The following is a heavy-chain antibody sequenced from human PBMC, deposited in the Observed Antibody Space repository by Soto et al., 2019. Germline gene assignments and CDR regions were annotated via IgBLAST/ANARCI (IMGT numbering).Heavy chain of an antibody. CDR3: ARAVAGTMNYYYYGMDV. Sequence: PGESLKISCAASGFTFSSYAIHWVRQAPGKGLEWVAVISYDGSNKYYADSVKGRFTISRDNSKNTLYLQMNSLRAEDTAVYYCARAVAGTMNYYYYGMDVWGQGTTVTVSS. CDR2: ISYDGSNK. J-gene: IGHJ6*02. CDR1: GFTFSSYA. D-gene: IGHD6-19*01. V-gene: IGHV3-30-3*01.